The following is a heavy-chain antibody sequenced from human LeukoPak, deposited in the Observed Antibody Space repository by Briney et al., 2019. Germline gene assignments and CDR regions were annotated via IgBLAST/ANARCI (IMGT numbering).Heavy chain of an antibody. D-gene: IGHD1-26*01. V-gene: IGHV3-74*01. J-gene: IGHJ4*02. CDR2: INNVGSST. CDR3: AREVSGSSYFDY. Sequence: PGGSLRLSCAAPGFTFSSYWMHWVRQAPGKGLVWVSRINNVGSSTTYADSVKGRFTISRDNAKNTLYLQMNSLSAEDTAVYYCAREVSGSSYFDYWGQGTQVTVSS. CDR1: GFTFSSYW.